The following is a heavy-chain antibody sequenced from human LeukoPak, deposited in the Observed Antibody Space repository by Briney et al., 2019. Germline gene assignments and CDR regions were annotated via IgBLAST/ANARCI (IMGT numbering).Heavy chain of an antibody. CDR1: GFTFSSYA. Sequence: GGSLRLSCAVSGFTFSSYAMHWVRQAPGKGLEWAAVISYDGSNKFYADSVKRRFTISRDNSKNTLFLQMNSLRAEDTAVYYCATYTQHFGAPGGADYWGLGTLVTVSS. CDR2: ISYDGSNK. V-gene: IGHV3-30*01. D-gene: IGHD2-8*02. J-gene: IGHJ4*02. CDR3: ATYTQHFGAPGGADY.